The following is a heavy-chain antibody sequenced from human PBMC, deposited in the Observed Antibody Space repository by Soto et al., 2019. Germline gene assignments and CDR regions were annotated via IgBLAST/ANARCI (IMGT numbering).Heavy chain of an antibody. CDR2: INSFGST. CDR1: GGSISDYY. D-gene: IGHD2-2*01. J-gene: IGHJ2*01. Sequence: QVQLQESGPELVRPSETLPLTCSISGGSISDYYWSWIRQTPGKGLEWIGYINSFGSTNSNPSLRSRATMSLDTSKNQFSLKLSYVTVADTAIYYCAGGNGRVPASIFNWYFELWGRGTLVTVSS. V-gene: IGHV4-59*01. CDR3: AGGNGRVPASIFNWYFEL.